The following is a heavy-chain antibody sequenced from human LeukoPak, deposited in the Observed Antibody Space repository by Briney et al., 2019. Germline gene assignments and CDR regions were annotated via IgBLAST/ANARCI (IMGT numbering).Heavy chain of an antibody. V-gene: IGHV4-31*03. Sequence: SETLSLTCTVSGGSISSGGYYWSWIRQHPGKGLEWIGYIYYSGSTYYNPSLKSRVTISVDTSKNQFSLKLSSVTAADTAVYYCARDRITMVRGARTNYMDVWGKGTTVTASS. D-gene: IGHD3-10*01. CDR1: GGSISSGGYY. J-gene: IGHJ6*03. CDR2: IYYSGST. CDR3: ARDRITMVRGARTNYMDV.